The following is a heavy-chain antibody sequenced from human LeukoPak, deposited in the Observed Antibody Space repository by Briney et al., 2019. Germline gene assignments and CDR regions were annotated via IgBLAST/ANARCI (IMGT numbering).Heavy chain of an antibody. Sequence: TGGSLRLSCTASGFTVRSNYMSWDRQSPRKGLEWVSIMYSGGSTDYADSVKGRFIISRDHSKNTLYLQMNSLRAEDTAVYYCARDRYCSGGSCYGDAFDLWGQGTMVTVSS. D-gene: IGHD2-15*01. V-gene: IGHV3-53*01. CDR3: ARDRYCSGGSCYGDAFDL. J-gene: IGHJ3*01. CDR2: MYSGGST. CDR1: GFTVRSNY.